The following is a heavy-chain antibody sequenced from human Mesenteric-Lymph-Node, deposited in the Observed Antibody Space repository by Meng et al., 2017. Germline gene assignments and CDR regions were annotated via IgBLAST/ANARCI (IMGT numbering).Heavy chain of an antibody. J-gene: IGHJ5*02. V-gene: IGHV3-66*02. CDR1: GFTFDDYA. D-gene: IGHD6-19*01. CDR3: ASLPVAGTTWFDP. CDR2: IYSGGST. Sequence: GGSLRLSCAASGFTFDDYAMHWVRQAPGKGLEWVSVIYSGGSTYYADSVKGRFTISRDNSKNTLYLQMNSLRAEDTAVYYCASLPVAGTTWFDPWGQGTLVTVSS.